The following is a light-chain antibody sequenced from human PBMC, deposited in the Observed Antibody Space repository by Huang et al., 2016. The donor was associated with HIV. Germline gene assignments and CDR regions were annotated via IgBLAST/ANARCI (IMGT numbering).Light chain of an antibody. CDR3: QQYGDSPPT. CDR1: QSVSSSY. J-gene: IGKJ1*01. Sequence: IVLTQSPGTLSLSPGERATRSCRASQSVSSSYLAWYQQTPGQAPSLLLYGASSRAPGIPDRFSGSGSGTDFTLTISRLEPEDFAVYYCQQYGDSPPTFGQGTKVEI. CDR2: GAS. V-gene: IGKV3-20*01.